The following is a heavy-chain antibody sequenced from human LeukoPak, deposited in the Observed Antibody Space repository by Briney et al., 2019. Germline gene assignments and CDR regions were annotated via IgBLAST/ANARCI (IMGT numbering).Heavy chain of an antibody. D-gene: IGHD3-10*01. CDR3: AKDRDEHYYYYGMDV. J-gene: IGHJ6*02. V-gene: IGHV3-30*18. CDR1: GFTFSSYG. CDR2: ISYDGSNK. Sequence: GGSLRLSCAASGFTFSSYGMHWVRQAPGKGLEWVAVISYDGSNKYYADSVKGRFTISRDNSKNTLYLQMNSLRAEDTAVYYCAKDRDEHYYYYGMDVWGQGTTVTVSS.